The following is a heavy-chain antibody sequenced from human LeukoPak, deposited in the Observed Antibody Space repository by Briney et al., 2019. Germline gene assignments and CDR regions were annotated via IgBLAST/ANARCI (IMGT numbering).Heavy chain of an antibody. V-gene: IGHV3-48*04. D-gene: IGHD5-18*01. CDR2: ISSSGSTI. CDR3: ARDKGRRGYSYGYLGAGGSWFDP. CDR1: RFTFTSYA. J-gene: IGHJ5*02. Sequence: GGSLRLPCAASRFTFTSYAMSWVRQAPGKGLEWVSYISSSGSTIYYADSVKGRFTISRDNAKNSLYLQMNSLRAEDTAVYYCARDKGRRGYSYGYLGAGGSWFDPWGQGTLVTVSS.